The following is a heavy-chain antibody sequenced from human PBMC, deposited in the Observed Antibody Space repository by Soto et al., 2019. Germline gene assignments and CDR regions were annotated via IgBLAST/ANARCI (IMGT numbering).Heavy chain of an antibody. Sequence: QVQLQESGPGLVKPSETLSLTCTVSGDSVSSGSYYWTWIRQPPGKGLAWIGYVYYSGGASYNPSLKSRVTISVHTSKNQFALKLTSMTAADTAVYYCARNRRSNSWLDYWGHGTLVTVSS. CDR2: VYYSGGA. D-gene: IGHD6-13*01. V-gene: IGHV4-61*01. J-gene: IGHJ5*01. CDR1: GDSVSSGSYY. CDR3: ARNRRSNSWLDY.